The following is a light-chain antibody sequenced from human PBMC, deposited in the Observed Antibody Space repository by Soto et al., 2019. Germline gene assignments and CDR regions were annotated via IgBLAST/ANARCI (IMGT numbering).Light chain of an antibody. V-gene: IGKV1-39*01. CDR3: QQSYSAPDT. Sequence: DIQMTQSPSSLSASVGDRVTITCRASQSISTYLNWYQQKPGKAPKLLIFAASALQSGVPLRFSGSGSGTDFILTISSLQPEDFATYYCQQSYSAPDTFGQGTKLEIK. CDR2: AAS. CDR1: QSISTY. J-gene: IGKJ2*01.